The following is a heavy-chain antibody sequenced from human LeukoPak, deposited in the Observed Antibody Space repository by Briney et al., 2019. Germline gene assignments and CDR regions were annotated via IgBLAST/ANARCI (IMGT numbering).Heavy chain of an antibody. CDR1: GFTFSSYA. V-gene: IGHV3-23*01. D-gene: IGHD2-15*01. Sequence: PGGSLRLSCAASGFTFSSYAMSWVRQAPGKGLEWVSAISGSDGSTYYADSVKGRFTISRDNSKNTLYLQMNSLRAEDTAVYYCAKGSRYCSGGSCYPADYWGQGTLVTVSS. CDR3: AKGSRYCSGGSCYPADY. CDR2: ISGSDGST. J-gene: IGHJ4*02.